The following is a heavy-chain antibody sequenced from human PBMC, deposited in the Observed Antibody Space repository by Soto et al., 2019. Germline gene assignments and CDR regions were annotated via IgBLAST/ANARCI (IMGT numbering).Heavy chain of an antibody. J-gene: IGHJ5*02. V-gene: IGHV1-69*01. D-gene: IGHD1-26*01. CDR3: AREGGSYMGSWFDP. CDR2: IIPIFGTA. CDR1: GGTFSSYA. Sequence: QVQLVQSGAEVKKPGSSVKVSCKASGGTFSSYAISWVRQAPGQWLEWMGGIIPIFGTANYAQKFQGRVTITADESTSPAYMELSSLRSEDTAVYYCAREGGSYMGSWFDPWGQGTLVTVSS.